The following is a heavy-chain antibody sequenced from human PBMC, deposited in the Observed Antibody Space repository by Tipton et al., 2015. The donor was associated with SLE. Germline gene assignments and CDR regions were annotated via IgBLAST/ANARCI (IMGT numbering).Heavy chain of an antibody. J-gene: IGHJ4*02. V-gene: IGHV4-59*11. CDR1: GGSISSHY. CDR2: IYYSGST. CDR3: ARGAYCGGDCWDY. D-gene: IGHD2-21*01. Sequence: TLSLTCTVSGGSISSHYWSWIRQPPGKGLEWIGYIYYSGSTNYNPSLKSRVTISVDTSKNQFSLKLSSVTAADTAVYYCARGAYCGGDCWDYWGQGTLVTVSS.